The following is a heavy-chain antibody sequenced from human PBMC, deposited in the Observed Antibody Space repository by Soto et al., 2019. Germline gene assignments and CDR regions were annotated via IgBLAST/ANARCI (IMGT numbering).Heavy chain of an antibody. CDR3: ATDSGYSSGWYTLGAFDI. Sequence: QVQLVQSGAEVKKPGSSVKVSCKASGGTFSSYAISWVRQAPGQGLEWMGGSIPIFGTANYAQHFQGRVTITADGSTSTSYMELSSLRSEDTAVYYCATDSGYSSGWYTLGAFDIGGQGTMVTVSS. D-gene: IGHD6-19*01. CDR1: GGTFSSYA. V-gene: IGHV1-69*01. J-gene: IGHJ3*02. CDR2: SIPIFGTA.